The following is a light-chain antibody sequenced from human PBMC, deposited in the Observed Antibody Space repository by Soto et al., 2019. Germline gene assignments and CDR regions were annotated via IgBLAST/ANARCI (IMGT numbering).Light chain of an antibody. CDR1: SSDVGGYNY. Sequence: QSALTQPASVSGSPGQWITISCIGTSSDVGGYNYVSWYQQHPGKAPKLMIYEVSNRPSGVSNRFSGSKSGNTASLTISGLQAEDEADYYCSSYTSSSSLGVFGTGTKVTVL. J-gene: IGLJ1*01. CDR2: EVS. V-gene: IGLV2-14*03. CDR3: SSYTSSSSLGV.